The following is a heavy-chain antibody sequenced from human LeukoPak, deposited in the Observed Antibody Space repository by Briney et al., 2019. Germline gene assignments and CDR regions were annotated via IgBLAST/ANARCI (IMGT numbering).Heavy chain of an antibody. D-gene: IGHD2-8*01. Sequence: GESLKISGKGSGHTFSSYWIGWVRQMPGKGLEWMGIIYPDDSDTSYSPSFQAQVTISADKSISTAYLQWSSLKASDTAMYYCARLAYCSNDVCYSNYYYSMDVWGKGTTVTVSS. V-gene: IGHV5-51*01. CDR2: IYPDDSDT. CDR1: GHTFSSYW. CDR3: ARLAYCSNDVCYSNYYYSMDV. J-gene: IGHJ6*03.